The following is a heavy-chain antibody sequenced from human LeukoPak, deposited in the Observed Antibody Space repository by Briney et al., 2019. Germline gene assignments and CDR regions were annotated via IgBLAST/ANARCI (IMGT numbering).Heavy chain of an antibody. D-gene: IGHD6-6*01. CDR2: IYYSGST. CDR1: GGSIRSYY. J-gene: IGHJ4*02. CDR3: AREYSSSFDY. Sequence: SETLSLTCTVSGGSIRSYYWSWIRQPPGKGLEWIGYIYYSGSTNYNPSLKSRVTISVDASKNQFSLKLSSVTAADTAVYYCAREYSSSFDYWGQGTLVTVSS. V-gene: IGHV4-59*01.